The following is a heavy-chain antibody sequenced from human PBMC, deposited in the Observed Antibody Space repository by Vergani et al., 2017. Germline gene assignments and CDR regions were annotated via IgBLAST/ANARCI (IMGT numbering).Heavy chain of an antibody. J-gene: IGHJ5*02. CDR3: AKDRCSSTSCYGWFDP. CDR2: TYYSGST. CDR1: GGPISSGGYY. Sequence: QVQLQESGPGLVKPSQTLSPTRTVSGGPISSGGYYWSWIRQHPGKGLEWIGYTYYSGSTYYNPSLKSRVTRSVETSKNQFSRKLSSVTAADTAVYYCAKDRCSSTSCYGWFDPWGHGTLVTVSS. V-gene: IGHV4-31*03. D-gene: IGHD2-2*01.